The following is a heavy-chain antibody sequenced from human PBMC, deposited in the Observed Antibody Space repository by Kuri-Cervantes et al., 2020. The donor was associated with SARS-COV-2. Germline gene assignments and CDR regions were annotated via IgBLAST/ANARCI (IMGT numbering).Heavy chain of an antibody. D-gene: IGHD3-3*01. J-gene: IGHJ4*02. CDR3: ARLVPYYDFWSGSYYFDY. Sequence: GSLRLPCTVSGASISSSTYYWGWIRQSPGKGLEWLGSIYYSGSTYYNPSLKSRVTISVDTSKNQFSLKLSSVTAADTAVYYCARLVPYYDFWSGSYYFDYWGQGTLVTVSS. CDR2: IYYSGST. V-gene: IGHV4-39*01. CDR1: GASISSSTYY.